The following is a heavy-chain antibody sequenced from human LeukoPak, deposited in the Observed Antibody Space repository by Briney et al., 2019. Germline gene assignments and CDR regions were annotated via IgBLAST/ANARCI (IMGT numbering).Heavy chain of an antibody. CDR1: GFTFSSYS. V-gene: IGHV3-21*01. CDR2: ISGSSSYI. D-gene: IGHD5-18*01. CDR3: ARGDTAMLLLTNFDY. Sequence: PGGSLRLSCAASGFTFSSYSMIWVRQAPGKGLEWVSSISGSSSYIYYADSVKGRFTISRDNAKNSLYLQMNSLRAEDTAVYYCARGDTAMLLLTNFDYWGQGTLVTVSS. J-gene: IGHJ4*02.